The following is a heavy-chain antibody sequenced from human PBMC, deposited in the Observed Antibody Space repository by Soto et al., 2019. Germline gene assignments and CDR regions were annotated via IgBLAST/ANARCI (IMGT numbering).Heavy chain of an antibody. CDR3: APLSVSLSGPYGIHV. CDR2: MFYSGLT. J-gene: IGHJ6*02. CDR1: GYSVTSSDYY. Sequence: SETLSLTCSVSGYSVTSSDYYWAWIRQPPGKGLEWIGSMFYSGLTYYNPSLKSRVTLSVDASKNQFSVRLNSVTAADTAVYYCAPLSVSLSGPYGIHVWGQGTTVTVSS. D-gene: IGHD2-15*01. V-gene: IGHV4-39*01.